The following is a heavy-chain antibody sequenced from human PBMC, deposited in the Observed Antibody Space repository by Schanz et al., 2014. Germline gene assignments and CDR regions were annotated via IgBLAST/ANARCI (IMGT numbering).Heavy chain of an antibody. CDR3: ATVGSETYSIYWYFDL. D-gene: IGHD3-10*01. V-gene: IGHV3-23*04. CDR1: GFTFSNHA. CDR2: ISGRGGRT. Sequence: EVQLVESGGGLVQPGGSLRLSCETSGFTFSNHAMSWVRQAPGKGLEWVSAISGRGGRTYYADSVKGRFTISRDNSKNTLYLQMNSLRAEDTAVYYCATVGSETYSIYWYFDLWGRGTLVTVSS. J-gene: IGHJ2*01.